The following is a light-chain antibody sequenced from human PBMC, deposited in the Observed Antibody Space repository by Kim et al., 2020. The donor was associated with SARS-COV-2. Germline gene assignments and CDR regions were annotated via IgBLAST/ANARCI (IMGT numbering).Light chain of an antibody. J-gene: IGKJ1*01. CDR1: QSVSSGY. CDR3: QQYHTTPRT. V-gene: IGKV3-20*01. Sequence: EIVLTQSPGTLSLSPGERATLSCRASQSVSSGYLAWYQQKPGQAPRLPIYGASSRATGIPDRFSGSGSGTDFTLTISRLEPEDFAVYYCQQYHTTPRTFGQGTKVDIK. CDR2: GAS.